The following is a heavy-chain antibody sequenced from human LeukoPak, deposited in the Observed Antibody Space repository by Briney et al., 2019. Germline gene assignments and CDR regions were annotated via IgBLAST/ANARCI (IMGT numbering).Heavy chain of an antibody. D-gene: IGHD3-3*01. CDR1: GVSMTIGGYY. Sequence: SETLSLTCTVSGVSMTIGGYYWTWIRQPAGKQLEWLGRVFTPGKTDYNPSLKGRLTISLETSENQFSLRLTSVTAADTAVYFCAREVPVSLRFLEWENFDSWGQGVLVTVSS. V-gene: IGHV4-61*02. J-gene: IGHJ4*02. CDR3: AREVPVSLRFLEWENFDS. CDR2: VFTPGKT.